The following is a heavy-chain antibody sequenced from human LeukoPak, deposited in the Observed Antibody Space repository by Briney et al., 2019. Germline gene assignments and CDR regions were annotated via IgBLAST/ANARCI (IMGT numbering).Heavy chain of an antibody. CDR1: GGSISSYY. D-gene: IGHD6-13*01. Sequence: QASETLSLTCTVSGGSISSYYWSWIRQPPGKGLEWIGYIYYSGSTNYNPSLKSRVTISVDTSKNQFSLKLSSVTAADTAVYYCARGQVAAAGNSPPHYWGQGTLVTVSS. CDR2: IYYSGST. V-gene: IGHV4-59*12. CDR3: ARGQVAAAGNSPPHY. J-gene: IGHJ4*02.